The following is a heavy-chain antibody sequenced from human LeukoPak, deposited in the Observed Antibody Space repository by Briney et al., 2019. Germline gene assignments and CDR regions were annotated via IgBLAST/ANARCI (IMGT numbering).Heavy chain of an antibody. Sequence: SQTLSLTCTVSGGSISSGSYYWSWIRQPAGKGLEWIGRIYTSGSTNYNPSLKSRVTISVDTSKNQFSLKLSSVTAADTAVYYCARDRSGDYDFEYWGQGTLVTVSS. J-gene: IGHJ4*02. CDR2: IYTSGST. V-gene: IGHV4-61*02. D-gene: IGHD4-17*01. CDR3: ARDRSGDYDFEY. CDR1: GGSISSGSYY.